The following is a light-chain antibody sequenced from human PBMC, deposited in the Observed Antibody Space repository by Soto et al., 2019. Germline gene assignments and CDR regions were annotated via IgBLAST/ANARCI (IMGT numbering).Light chain of an antibody. Sequence: QYALTQPASVSGDPEQSITISCTGTSNDVGRYNLVSWYQQHPGKAPKVMIYEATKRPSGVSNRFSGSKSGNTASLTISGIQAEDEADYYCCAYAVSGTVVFGGGTKLTVL. J-gene: IGLJ3*02. CDR1: SNDVGRYNL. CDR3: CAYAVSGTVV. CDR2: EAT. V-gene: IGLV2-23*01.